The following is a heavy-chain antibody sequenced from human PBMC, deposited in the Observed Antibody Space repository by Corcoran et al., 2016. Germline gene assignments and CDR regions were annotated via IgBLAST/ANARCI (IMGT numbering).Heavy chain of an antibody. CDR1: GGSISSYY. V-gene: IGHV4-59*01. D-gene: IGHD2-15*01. Sequence: QVQLQESGPGLVKPSETLSLTCTVSGGSISSYYWSWIRQPPGKGLEWIGYIYYSGSTNYNPSLKSRVTISVDTSENQFSLKLSSVTAADTDVYYCARFFRYCSGGSCYLYYYGMDVWGQGTTVTVSS. CDR2: IYYSGST. CDR3: ARFFRYCSGGSCYLYYYGMDV. J-gene: IGHJ6*02.